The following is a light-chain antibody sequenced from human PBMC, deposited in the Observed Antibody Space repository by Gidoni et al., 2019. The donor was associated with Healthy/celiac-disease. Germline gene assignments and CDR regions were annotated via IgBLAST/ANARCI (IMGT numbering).Light chain of an antibody. CDR2: QDS. CDR3: QAWDSSTASYV. V-gene: IGLV3-1*01. CDR1: KLWDKY. Sequence: SYELTQPPSVSVSPGQTASITCSGDKLWDKYACWYQQKPGQSPVLVIYQDSKRHSGIPGRFSGSNSGNTATLTISGTQAMDEADYYCQAWDSSTASYVFGTGTKVTVL. J-gene: IGLJ1*01.